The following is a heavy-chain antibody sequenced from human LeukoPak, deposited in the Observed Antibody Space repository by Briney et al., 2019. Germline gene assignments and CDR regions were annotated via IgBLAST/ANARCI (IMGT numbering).Heavy chain of an antibody. V-gene: IGHV3-21*01. J-gene: IGHJ5*02. CDR3: ATHGDSSGYYSES. CDR2: ISGNSQYI. D-gene: IGHD3-22*01. CDR1: GFTFSAFS. Sequence: GGSLRLSCATSGFTFSAFSMNWVRQAPGKGLESVSSISGNSQYIVYADSLKGRFTISRDNAKSSLYLQINSLRAEDTAVYYCATHGDSSGYYSESWGQETLVTASS.